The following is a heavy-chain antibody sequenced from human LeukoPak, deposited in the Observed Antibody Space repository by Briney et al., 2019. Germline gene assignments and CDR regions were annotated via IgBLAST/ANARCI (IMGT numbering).Heavy chain of an antibody. J-gene: IGHJ4*02. D-gene: IGHD6-6*01. CDR2: IYHSGST. Sequence: PSETLSLTCTVSGGSISSGGYYWSWIRQPPGKGLEWIGYIYHSGSTYYNPSLKSRVTISLDTSKNQFSLNLSSVTAADTAVYYCARGTPSQLDFDYWGQGTLVTVSS. CDR1: GGSISSGGYY. CDR3: ARGTPSQLDFDY. V-gene: IGHV4-31*03.